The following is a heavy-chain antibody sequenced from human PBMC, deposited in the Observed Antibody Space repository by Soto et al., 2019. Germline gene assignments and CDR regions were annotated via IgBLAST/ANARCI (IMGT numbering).Heavy chain of an antibody. J-gene: IGHJ4*02. CDR2: IYYSGST. V-gene: IGHV4-39*01. Sequence: SETLSLTCTVSGGSISSSSYYWGWIRQPPGKGLEWIGSIYYSGSTYYNPSLKSRVTISVDTSKNQFSLKLSSVTAADTAVYYCARGRNVVRGVITKYYFDYWGQGTLVTVS. CDR1: GGSISSSSYY. D-gene: IGHD3-10*01. CDR3: ARGRNVVRGVITKYYFDY.